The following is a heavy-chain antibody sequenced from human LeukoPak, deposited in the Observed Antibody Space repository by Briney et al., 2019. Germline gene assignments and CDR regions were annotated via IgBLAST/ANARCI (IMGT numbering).Heavy chain of an antibody. CDR3: ANIGSSTFGSTGF. J-gene: IGHJ4*02. Sequence: SGGSLRLSCAASGFTLDDYGMSWVRQAPGKGLEWVSGINWNGGSTGYADSVKGRFTISRDNSKNTLYLQMDSLRAEDTAAYYCANIGSSTFGSTGFWGQGTLVTVSS. D-gene: IGHD3-16*01. CDR2: INWNGGST. V-gene: IGHV3-20*04. CDR1: GFTLDDYG.